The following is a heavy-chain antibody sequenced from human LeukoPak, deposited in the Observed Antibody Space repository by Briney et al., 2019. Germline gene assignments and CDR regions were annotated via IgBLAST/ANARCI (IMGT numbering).Heavy chain of an antibody. D-gene: IGHD3-22*01. CDR3: ARARSLSITMIVVVISNDAFDI. CDR1: GFILSDYY. Sequence: GGSLRLSCAASGFILSDYYMSWIRQAPGKGLKWVAYISTNDRTTYYADSVKGRFTISRDNAKNSLYLQMNSLRAEDTAVYYCARARSLSITMIVVVISNDAFDIWGQGTMVTVSS. J-gene: IGHJ3*02. V-gene: IGHV3-11*04. CDR2: ISTNDRTT.